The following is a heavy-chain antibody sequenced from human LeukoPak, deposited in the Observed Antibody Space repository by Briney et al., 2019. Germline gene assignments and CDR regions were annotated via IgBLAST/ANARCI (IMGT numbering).Heavy chain of an antibody. CDR1: GGSFSGYY. J-gene: IGHJ6*03. CDR2: INHSGST. Sequence: SETLSLTCAVYGGSFSGYYWSWIRQPPGKGLEWIGEINHSGSTNYNPSLKSRVTISVDTSMPQFSLKLTSVSAADTAVYYCARSGRRWLHQGHMDVWGKGTTVTISS. V-gene: IGHV4-34*01. D-gene: IGHD5-24*01. CDR3: ARSGRRWLHQGHMDV.